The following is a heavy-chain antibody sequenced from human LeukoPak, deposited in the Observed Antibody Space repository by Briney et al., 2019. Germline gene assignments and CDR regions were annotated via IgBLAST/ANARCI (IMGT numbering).Heavy chain of an antibody. CDR1: GFTFSDYY. CDR3: ARDTAPYYYDSSGYPGYAFDN. Sequence: GGSLRLSCAASGFTFSDYYMSWIRQAPGKGLEWVSYISSSGSTIHYADSVKGRFTISRDNAKNSLYLQMNSLRAEDTAVYHCARDTAPYYYDSSGYPGYAFDNWGQGTMVTVSS. J-gene: IGHJ3*02. V-gene: IGHV3-11*04. D-gene: IGHD3-22*01. CDR2: ISSSGSTI.